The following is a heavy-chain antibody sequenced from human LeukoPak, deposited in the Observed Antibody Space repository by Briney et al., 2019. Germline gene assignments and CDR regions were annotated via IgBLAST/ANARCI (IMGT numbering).Heavy chain of an antibody. J-gene: IGHJ6*02. Sequence: GGSLRLSCAASGFSFSTYAMSWVRQAPGKGLEWVSTISGTADSTYYADSVKGRFTISRDNSKNTLYLQMNSLRAEDTAVYYCASTREDIVVVPAATYYYYGMDVWGQGTTVTVSS. CDR1: GFSFSTYA. CDR3: ASTREDIVVVPAATYYYYGMDV. D-gene: IGHD2-2*01. CDR2: ISGTADST. V-gene: IGHV3-23*01.